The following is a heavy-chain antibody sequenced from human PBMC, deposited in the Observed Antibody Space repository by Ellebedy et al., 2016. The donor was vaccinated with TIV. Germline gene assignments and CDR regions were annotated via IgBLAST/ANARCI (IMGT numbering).Heavy chain of an antibody. D-gene: IGHD2-15*01. Sequence: GESLKISCAASGFTFSSYAMHWVRQAPGKGLEWVAVISYDGSNKYYADSVKGRFTISRDNSKNTLYLQMNSLRAEDTAVYYCARERGDYCSGGSCYSNHFDYWGQGTLVTVSS. CDR1: GFTFSSYA. V-gene: IGHV3-30*14. CDR3: ARERGDYCSGGSCYSNHFDY. J-gene: IGHJ4*02. CDR2: ISYDGSNK.